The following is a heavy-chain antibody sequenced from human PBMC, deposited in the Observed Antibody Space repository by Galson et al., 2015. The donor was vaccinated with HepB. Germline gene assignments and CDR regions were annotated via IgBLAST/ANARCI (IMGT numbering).Heavy chain of an antibody. CDR1: GFTVRNNY. V-gene: IGHV3-66*01. CDR2: IYSGGDI. Sequence: SLRLSCAVSGFTVRNNYMGWVRQAPGKGLEWVSLIYSGGDILYADSVKGRFIISRDSSKNTLYLQMDSLRVEDTAVYYCTRNTGELGYWGQGTLVSVSP. CDR3: TRNTGELGY. J-gene: IGHJ4*02. D-gene: IGHD1-26*01.